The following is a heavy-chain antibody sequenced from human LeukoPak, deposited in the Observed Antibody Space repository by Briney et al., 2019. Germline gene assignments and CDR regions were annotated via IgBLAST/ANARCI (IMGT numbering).Heavy chain of an antibody. CDR1: GFTFSSYS. Sequence: PGGSLRLSCAAFGFTFSSYSMNWVRQAPGKGLEWVSSISSSSSYIYYADSVKGRFTISRDNAKNSLYLQMNSLRAEDTAVYYCARFGYGSGSYYKGNYFDYWGQGTLVTVSS. J-gene: IGHJ4*02. CDR2: ISSSSSYI. D-gene: IGHD3-10*01. V-gene: IGHV3-21*01. CDR3: ARFGYGSGSYYKGNYFDY.